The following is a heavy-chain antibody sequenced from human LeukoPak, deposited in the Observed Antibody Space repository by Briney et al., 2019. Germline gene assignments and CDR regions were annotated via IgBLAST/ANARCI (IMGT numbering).Heavy chain of an antibody. CDR3: TRDRVGATSWFDA. CDR1: GYTFTSYG. V-gene: IGHV1-18*01. CDR2: ISAYNGNT. Sequence: GASVKVSCKASGYTFTSYGISWVRQAPGQGLEWMGWISAYNGNTNYAQKLQGRVTMTTDTSTSTAYMELRSLRSHDTAVYYCTRDRVGATSWFDAWGQGTLVTVSS. J-gene: IGHJ5*02. D-gene: IGHD1-26*01.